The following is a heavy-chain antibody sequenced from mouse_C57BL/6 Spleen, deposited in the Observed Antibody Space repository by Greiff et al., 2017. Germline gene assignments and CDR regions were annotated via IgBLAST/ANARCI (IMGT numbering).Heavy chain of an antibody. CDR3: ARFGRPD. CDR1: GYAFTNYL. V-gene: IGHV1-54*01. Sequence: QVQLQQSGAELVRPGTSVKVSCKASGYAFTNYLIEWVKQRPGQGLEWIGVINPGSGGTNYNEKFKGKATLTADKSSSTAYMQLSSLTSEDSAVYFCARFGRPDWGQGTLVTVSA. J-gene: IGHJ3*01. CDR2: INPGSGGT.